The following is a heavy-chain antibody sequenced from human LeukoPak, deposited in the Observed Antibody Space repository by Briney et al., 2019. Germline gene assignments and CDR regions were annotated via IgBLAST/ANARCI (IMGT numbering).Heavy chain of an antibody. CDR2: INHSGST. J-gene: IGHJ4*02. D-gene: IGHD6-19*01. CDR1: GGSFSGYY. CDR3: ARGSGNSSGWLYFDY. V-gene: IGHV4-34*01. Sequence: SEALSLTFAVYGGSFSGYYWSWSRPPPGKGLEWSGEINHSGSTNYNPSLKSRVTISVDTSKNQFSLKLSSVTAADTAVYYCARGSGNSSGWLYFDYWGQGTLVTVSS.